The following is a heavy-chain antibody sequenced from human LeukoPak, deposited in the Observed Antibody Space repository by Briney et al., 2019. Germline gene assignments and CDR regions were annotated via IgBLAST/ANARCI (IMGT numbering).Heavy chain of an antibody. V-gene: IGHV4-59*01. J-gene: IGHJ6*02. D-gene: IGHD3-3*01. CDR1: GGSFSSYY. Sequence: SETLSLTCAVYGGSFSSYYWSWIRQPPGKGLEWIGYIYYSGSTNYNPSLKSRVTISVDTSKNQFSLKLSSVTAADTAVYYCARVREWRSYGMDVWGQGTTVTVSS. CDR3: ARVREWRSYGMDV. CDR2: IYYSGST.